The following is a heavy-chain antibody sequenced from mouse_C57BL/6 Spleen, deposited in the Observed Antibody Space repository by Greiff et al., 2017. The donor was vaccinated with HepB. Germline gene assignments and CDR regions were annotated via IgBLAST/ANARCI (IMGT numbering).Heavy chain of an antibody. CDR3: ARGANWDEAY. CDR2: INPYNGGT. Sequence: VQLQQSGPVLVKPGASVKMSCKASGYTFTDYYMNWVKQSHGKSLEWIGVINPYNGGTSYNQKFKGKATLTVDKSSSTAYMELNSLTSEDSAVYYCARGANWDEAYWGQGTLVTVSA. CDR1: GYTFTDYY. D-gene: IGHD4-1*01. V-gene: IGHV1-19*01. J-gene: IGHJ3*01.